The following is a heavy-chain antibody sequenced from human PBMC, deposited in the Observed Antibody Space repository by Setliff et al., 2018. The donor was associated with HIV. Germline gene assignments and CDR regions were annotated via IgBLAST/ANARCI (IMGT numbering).Heavy chain of an antibody. CDR3: ARVWMATVSSDY. V-gene: IGHV3-30*04. Sequence: PGGSLRLSCAASGFTFSSFSMHWVRQAPGKGLEWVAVMSYDGSHKHYADSVKGRFTISRDNSKNTLYLQMNSLTTEDTALYYCARVWMATVSSDYWGQGSLVTVSS. CDR2: MSYDGSHK. CDR1: GFTFSSFS. J-gene: IGHJ4*02. D-gene: IGHD3-3*01.